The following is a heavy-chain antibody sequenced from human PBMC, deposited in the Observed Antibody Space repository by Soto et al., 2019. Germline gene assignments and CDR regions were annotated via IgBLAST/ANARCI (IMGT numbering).Heavy chain of an antibody. CDR2: IYYSGST. V-gene: IGHV4-31*03. J-gene: IGHJ5*02. CDR3: ARVVAAAGDNWFDP. D-gene: IGHD6-13*01. Sequence: QVQLQESGPGLVKPSQTLSLTCTVSGGSISSGGYYWSWIRPHPGKGLEWIGYIYYSGSTYYNPSLKSRVTISVDTSKNQFSLKLSSVTAADTAVYYCARVVAAAGDNWFDPWGQGTLVTVSS. CDR1: GGSISSGGYY.